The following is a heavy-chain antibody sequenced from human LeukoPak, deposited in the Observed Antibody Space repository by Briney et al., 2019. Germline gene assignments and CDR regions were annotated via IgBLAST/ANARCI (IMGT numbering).Heavy chain of an antibody. CDR1: GGSISSSSYY. V-gene: IGHV4-39*07. CDR2: IYYSGST. CDR3: AGGTPGLGYCSGGSCSFDY. D-gene: IGHD2-15*01. Sequence: SETLSLTCTVSGGSISSSSYYWGWIRQPPGKGLEWIGSIYYSGSTYYNPSLKSRVTISVDTSKNQFSLKLSSVTAADTAVYYCAGGTPGLGYCSGGSCSFDYWGQGTLVTVSS. J-gene: IGHJ4*02.